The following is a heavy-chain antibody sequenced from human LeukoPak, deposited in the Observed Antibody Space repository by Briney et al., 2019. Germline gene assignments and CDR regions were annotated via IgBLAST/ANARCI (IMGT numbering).Heavy chain of an antibody. V-gene: IGHV1-69*05. CDR2: IIPIFGTA. Sequence: ASVKVSCKASGGTFSGYAISWVRQAPGQGLEWMGGIIPIFGTANYAQKFQGRVTITTDESTSTAYMELSSLRSEDTAVYYCARVGYDFWSGYYRYWFDPWGQGTLVTVSS. CDR3: ARVGYDFWSGYYRYWFDP. D-gene: IGHD3-3*01. CDR1: GGTFSGYA. J-gene: IGHJ5*02.